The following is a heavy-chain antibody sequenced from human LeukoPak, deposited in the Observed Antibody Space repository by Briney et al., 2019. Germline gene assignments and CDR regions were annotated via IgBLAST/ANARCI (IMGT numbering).Heavy chain of an antibody. V-gene: IGHV6-1*01. CDR3: AREYSSSSVQHWYYGMDV. J-gene: IGHJ6*02. D-gene: IGHD6-6*01. Sequence: SQTLSLTCAISGDSVSSNSAAWNWIRQSPSRGLEWLGRTYYRSKWYNDYAVSVKSRITINPDTTKNQFSLQLNSVTPEDTAVYYCAREYSSSSVQHWYYGMDVWGQGTTVTVSS. CDR2: TYYRSKWYN. CDR1: GDSVSSNSAA.